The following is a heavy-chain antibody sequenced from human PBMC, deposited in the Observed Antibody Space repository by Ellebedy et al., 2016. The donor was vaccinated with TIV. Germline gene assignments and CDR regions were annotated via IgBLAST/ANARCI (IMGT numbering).Heavy chain of an antibody. CDR3: ARGVDSSWRCDM. V-gene: IGHV1-46*01. Sequence: ASVKVSCKASGYTFTSYYIHWVRQAPGQGLEWMGRIIPSSGSTTYPQKFQGRVTMTSDTSTSTVYMELSSLRSEDTAVYYCARGVDSSWRCDMWGQGTMVTVSS. CDR1: GYTFTSYY. J-gene: IGHJ3*02. CDR2: IIPSSGST. D-gene: IGHD6-13*01.